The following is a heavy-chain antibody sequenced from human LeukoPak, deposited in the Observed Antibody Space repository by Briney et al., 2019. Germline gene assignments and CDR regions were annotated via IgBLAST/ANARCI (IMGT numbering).Heavy chain of an antibody. J-gene: IGHJ4*02. Sequence: GESLKISCKGSGYSFTTYFIGWVRQMPGKGLEWVGVINPGDSHTTYSPSFQGHVTISADKSIGTAYLQWGSLKASDTAIYYCARTPHGSSSWYDYWGQGTLVTVSS. CDR1: GYSFTTYF. CDR3: ARTPHGSSSWYDY. V-gene: IGHV5-51*01. CDR2: INPGDSHT. D-gene: IGHD6-13*01.